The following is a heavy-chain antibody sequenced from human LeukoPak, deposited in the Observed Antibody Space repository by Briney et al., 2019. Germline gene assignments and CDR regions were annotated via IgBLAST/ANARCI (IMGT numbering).Heavy chain of an antibody. CDR2: ISGYNGDT. D-gene: IGHD3-22*01. CDR1: NYRFTRYV. CDR3: ATDRTDHLLSLYYMDV. V-gene: IGHV1-18*01. Sequence: ASVKVSCKAANYRFTRYVISWVRQAPGQGLEWMGRISGYNGDTIYAQKFQGRLTMTTDTSTSTAYMELRSLRSDDTAVYYCATDRTDHLLSLYYMDVWGEGTVVTVSS. J-gene: IGHJ6*03.